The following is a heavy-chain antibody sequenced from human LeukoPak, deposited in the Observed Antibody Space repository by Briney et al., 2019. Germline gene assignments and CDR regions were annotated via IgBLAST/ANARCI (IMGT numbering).Heavy chain of an antibody. D-gene: IGHD7-27*01. Sequence: SQTLSLTCAISGDSVSSNSAAWNWIRQSPSRGLEWLGRTYYRSKWSTDYAESVKSRIIINPDTSKNQLSLQLNSVTPEDTAVYYCARLENWAFDYWGQGALITVSP. CDR3: ARLENWAFDY. CDR2: TYYRSKWST. J-gene: IGHJ4*02. V-gene: IGHV6-1*01. CDR1: GDSVSSNSAA.